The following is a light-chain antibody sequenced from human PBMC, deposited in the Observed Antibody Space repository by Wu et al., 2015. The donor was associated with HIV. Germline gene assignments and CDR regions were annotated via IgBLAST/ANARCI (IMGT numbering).Light chain of an antibody. CDR2: GAS. CDR1: QSVTSNY. J-gene: IGKJ4*01. Sequence: IVLTQSPGTLSLSPGERATLSCRASQSVTSNYLSWYQQKPGQAPRLLVFGASSRATGVPDRFSGSGSGTDFTLTISRLEPEDFAVYYCQQYNNWPPLTFGGGTKVEIK. V-gene: IGKV3-20*01. CDR3: QQYNNWPPLT.